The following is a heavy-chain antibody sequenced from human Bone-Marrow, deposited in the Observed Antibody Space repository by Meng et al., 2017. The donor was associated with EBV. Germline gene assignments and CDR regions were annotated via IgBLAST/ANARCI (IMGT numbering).Heavy chain of an antibody. CDR2: INHSGNA. J-gene: IGHJ5*02. D-gene: IGHD6-25*01. CDR3: ATQRRDTDWFDP. Sequence: QVPLQQWGAVLLTPSDTLSLKCAVYGGSLSDSYWNWIRQSPGKGLEWIGEINHSGNADYNPSLKSRVTISVDTSKNQFSLKLSSVTAADTAVYYCATQRRDTDWFDPWGQGTLVTVSS. V-gene: IGHV4-34*01. CDR1: GGSLSDSY.